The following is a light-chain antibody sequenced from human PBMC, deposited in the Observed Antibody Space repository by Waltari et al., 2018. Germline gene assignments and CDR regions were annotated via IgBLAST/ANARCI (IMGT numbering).Light chain of an antibody. CDR3: QQLNSYPL. V-gene: IGKV1-9*01. Sequence: DIQLTQSPSFMSASVGDRVTISCRASQGISSYLAWYQQKPGKAPKLLIYAAATLQSGVPSRFSGSGSETEFTLTISSLQPEDFATYYCQQLNSYPLFGPGTKVDIK. CDR2: AAA. CDR1: QGISSY. J-gene: IGKJ3*01.